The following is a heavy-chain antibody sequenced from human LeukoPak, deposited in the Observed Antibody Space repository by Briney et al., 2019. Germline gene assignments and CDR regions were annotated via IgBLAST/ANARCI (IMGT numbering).Heavy chain of an antibody. J-gene: IGHJ4*02. V-gene: IGHV4-39*07. CDR3: VGRSGSYYNDPNDY. CDR1: GGSISSSSFY. D-gene: IGHD3-10*01. CDR2: IYYSGNT. Sequence: SETLSLTCTVSGGSISSSSFYWGWIRQPPGKGLEWIGSIYYSGNTYYNPSLKSRVTISVDTSKNQFSLKLSSVTAADTAVYYCVGRSGSYYNDPNDYWGQGTLVTVSS.